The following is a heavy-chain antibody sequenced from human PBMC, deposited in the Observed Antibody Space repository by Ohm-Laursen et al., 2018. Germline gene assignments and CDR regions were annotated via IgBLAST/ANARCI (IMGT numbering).Heavy chain of an antibody. CDR1: GFTFYDYA. Sequence: SLRLSCAASGFTFYDYAMHWVRQAPGTGLEWVALISNDGSNKYYADSVKGRFTISRDNSKNTLNLQMNSLRTEDTAVYYCAGDPGDADTFDYWGQGTLVTVSS. V-gene: IGHV3-30*03. D-gene: IGHD2-21*01. CDR3: AGDPGDADTFDY. CDR2: ISNDGSNK. J-gene: IGHJ4*02.